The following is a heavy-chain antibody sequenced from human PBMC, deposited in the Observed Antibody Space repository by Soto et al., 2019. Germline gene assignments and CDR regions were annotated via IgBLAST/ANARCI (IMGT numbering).Heavy chain of an antibody. CDR3: ARLGAYYQSLDP. J-gene: IGHJ5*02. CDR2: IFYSGTT. CDR1: GGSISSGDYY. V-gene: IGHV4-30-4*01. Sequence: PSETLSLTCTFSGGSISSGDYYWSWIRQPPGKGLEWIGYIFYSGTTSYNPSLKGRVTIALETSKSQFSLRLTSVTAADTAVYYCARLGAYYQSLDPWGPGTLVTVSS. D-gene: IGHD2-21*01.